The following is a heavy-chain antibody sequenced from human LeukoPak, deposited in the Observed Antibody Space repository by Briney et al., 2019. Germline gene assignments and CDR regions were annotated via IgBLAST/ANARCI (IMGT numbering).Heavy chain of an antibody. J-gene: IGHJ4*02. D-gene: IGHD2-21*01. CDR1: GGSISSSTYY. CDR2: IYYSGST. V-gene: IGHV4-39*07. Sequence: SETLSLTCTVSGGSISSSTYYWGWVRQPPGKGLEWIATIYYSGSTYYNPSLKSRVTISVDTSKNQFSLKLNSVTAADTAVYYCARDLAGHFGGFYFDYWGQGTLVTVSS. CDR3: ARDLAGHFGGFYFDY.